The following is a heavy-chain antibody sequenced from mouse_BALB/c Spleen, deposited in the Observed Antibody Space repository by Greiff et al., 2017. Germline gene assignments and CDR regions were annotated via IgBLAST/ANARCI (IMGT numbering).Heavy chain of an antibody. D-gene: IGHD2-1*01. Sequence: VQLKQSGAELVKPGASVKLSCTASGFNIKDTYMHWVKQRPEQGLEWIGRIDPANGNTKYDPKFQGKATITADTSSNTAYLQLSSLTSEDTAVYYCARDGIYYGNYVVWGAGTTVTVSS. V-gene: IGHV14-3*02. CDR1: GFNIKDTY. J-gene: IGHJ1*01. CDR2: IDPANGNT. CDR3: ARDGIYYGNYVV.